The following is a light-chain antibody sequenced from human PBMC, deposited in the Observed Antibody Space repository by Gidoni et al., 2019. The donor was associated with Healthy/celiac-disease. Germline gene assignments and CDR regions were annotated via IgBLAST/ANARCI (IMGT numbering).Light chain of an antibody. CDR2: AAS. V-gene: IGKV1-39*01. CDR3: QQSYSTPWNT. J-gene: IGKJ2*01. Sequence: DIQMTQSPSSLSASVGDRVTITCRASQSISSYLNWYQQKPGKAPKLLIYAASSLQSGVPSRFSGSGSGTDFTLTISSLQPEDFATYYCQQSYSTPWNTFXQXTKLXIK. CDR1: QSISSY.